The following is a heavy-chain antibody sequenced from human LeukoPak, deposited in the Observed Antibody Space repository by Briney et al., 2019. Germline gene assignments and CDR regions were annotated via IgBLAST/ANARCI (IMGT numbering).Heavy chain of an antibody. CDR3: AILSSSWPVNYYYYYMDV. V-gene: IGHV1-2*02. D-gene: IGHD6-13*01. CDR2: INPNSGGT. Sequence: WIGWINPNSGGTSYAQKFKGRVTMSRDTSISTAYMELSRLRSDDTAVYYSAILSSSWPVNYYYYYMDVWGKGTTVTVSS. J-gene: IGHJ6*03.